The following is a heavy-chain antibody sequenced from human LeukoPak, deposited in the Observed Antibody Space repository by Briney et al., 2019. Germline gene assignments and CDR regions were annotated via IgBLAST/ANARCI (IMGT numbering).Heavy chain of an antibody. CDR2: IKSKTDGGTA. CDR1: GFTFSNAW. J-gene: IGHJ4*02. V-gene: IGHV3-15*01. CDR3: TTGMYSSGWL. D-gene: IGHD6-19*01. Sequence: RGSLRLSCAASGFTFSNAWMSWIRQAPGKGLEWIGRIKSKTDGGTADYAAPVKGRFSISRDDSKNTLHLQMNSLKTEDTAVYYCTTGMYSSGWLWGQGTLVTVSS.